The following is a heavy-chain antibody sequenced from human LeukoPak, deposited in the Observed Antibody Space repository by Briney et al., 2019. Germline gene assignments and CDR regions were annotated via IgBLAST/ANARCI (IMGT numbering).Heavy chain of an antibody. CDR3: ARRYYDNFDY. Sequence: GGSLRLSCVASGFTFRSYGIHWVRQAPGKGLEWVANIKEDGSEKYYVDSVKGRLLYLQMNSLRAEDTAVYYCARRYYDNFDYWGQGTLVTVSS. CDR1: GFTFRSYG. J-gene: IGHJ4*02. CDR2: IKEDGSEK. D-gene: IGHD3-22*01. V-gene: IGHV3-7*01.